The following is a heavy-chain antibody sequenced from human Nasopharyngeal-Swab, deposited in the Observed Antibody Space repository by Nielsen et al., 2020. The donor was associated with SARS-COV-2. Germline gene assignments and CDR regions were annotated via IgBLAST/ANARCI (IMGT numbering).Heavy chain of an antibody. CDR3: ARGERRAARPPGGYFDY. CDR2: IYYSGST. V-gene: IGHV4-59*01. D-gene: IGHD6-6*01. Sequence: WICQPPGKGLEWIGYIYYSGSTNYNPSLKSRVTISVDTSKNQFSLKLSSVTAADTAVYYCARGERRAARPPGGYFDYWGQGTLVTVSS. J-gene: IGHJ4*02.